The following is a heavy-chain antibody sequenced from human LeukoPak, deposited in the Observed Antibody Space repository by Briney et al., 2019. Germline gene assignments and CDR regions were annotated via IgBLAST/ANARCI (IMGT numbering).Heavy chain of an antibody. CDR1: GYTFTSYG. Sequence: ASVKVSCKASGYTFTSYGISWVRQAPGQGLEWMGWISAYNGNTNYAQKLQGRVTMTTDTSTSTAYMELRSLRADDTAVYYCARGDGYCSGGSCMIFDYWGQGTLVTVSS. CDR3: ARGDGYCSGGSCMIFDY. J-gene: IGHJ4*02. D-gene: IGHD2-15*01. V-gene: IGHV1-18*01. CDR2: ISAYNGNT.